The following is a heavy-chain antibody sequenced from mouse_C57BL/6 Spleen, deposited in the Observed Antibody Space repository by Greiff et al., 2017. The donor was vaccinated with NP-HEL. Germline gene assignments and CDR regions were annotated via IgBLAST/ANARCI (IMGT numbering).Heavy chain of an antibody. V-gene: IGHV5-6*02. J-gene: IGHJ4*01. CDR2: ISSGGSYT. CDR1: GFTFSSYG. D-gene: IGHD1-1*01. Sequence: DVKVEESGGDLVKPGGSLKLSCAASGFTFSSYGMSWVRQTPDKSLEWVATISSGGSYTYYPDSVKGRFTISRDNAKNTLYLQMSSLKSEDTAMYYWARDYYGSRHYYAMDYRGQGTSDTVSS. CDR3: ARDYYGSRHYYAMDY.